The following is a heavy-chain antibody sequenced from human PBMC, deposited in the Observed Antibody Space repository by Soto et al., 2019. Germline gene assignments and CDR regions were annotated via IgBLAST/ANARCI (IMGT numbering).Heavy chain of an antibody. CDR2: IIPIFGTS. CDR3: ARGQEFGGNSDAFAI. V-gene: IGHV1-69*12. J-gene: IGHJ3*02. Sequence: QVLLVQSGAEVKKPGSSVKVSCKASGGAFSTSSINWVRQAPGQGLEWMGGIIPIFGTSDYAQRFQGRVKLNADESTKTAFMELRSLRYDGTAVYYCARGQEFGGNSDAFAIWGQGKMVNVS. CDR1: GGAFSTSS. D-gene: IGHD2-21*02.